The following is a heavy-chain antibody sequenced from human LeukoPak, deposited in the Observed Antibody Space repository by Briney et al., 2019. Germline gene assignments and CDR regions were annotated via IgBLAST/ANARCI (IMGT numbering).Heavy chain of an antibody. V-gene: IGHV3-30-3*01. CDR2: ISYHGNNK. CDR1: GFTFSDYA. Sequence: PGGSLRLSCAASGFTFSDYAMHWVRQAPGKGLEWVAAISYHGNNKYYADSVKGRFTISRDNSQNTLYLQMNSLRAEDTAVYYCAREGGIAYYYDSRPFGMDVWGQGTTVTVSS. CDR3: AREGGIAYYYDSRPFGMDV. D-gene: IGHD3-22*01. J-gene: IGHJ6*02.